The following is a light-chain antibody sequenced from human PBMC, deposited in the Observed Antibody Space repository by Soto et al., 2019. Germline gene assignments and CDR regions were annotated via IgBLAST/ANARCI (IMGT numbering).Light chain of an antibody. V-gene: IGKV3-11*01. Sequence: EIVLTQSPATLSLSPGERATLSCRASQSVNTYLAWYQQKPGQAPRLLIYDVSNRATGIPARFSGSGSGTDFTLTINSLEPEDFAVYYCQQRSNWPLTFGGGTKVDIK. CDR2: DVS. J-gene: IGKJ4*01. CDR1: QSVNTY. CDR3: QQRSNWPLT.